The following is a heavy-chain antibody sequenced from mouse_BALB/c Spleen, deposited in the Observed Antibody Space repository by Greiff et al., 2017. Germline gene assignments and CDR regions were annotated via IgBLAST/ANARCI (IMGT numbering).Heavy chain of an antibody. D-gene: IGHD2-2*01. CDR1: GFNIKDTY. V-gene: IGHV14-3*02. Sequence: VQLQQSGAELVKPGASVKLSCTASGFNIKDTYMHWVKQRPEQGLEWIGRIDPANGNTKYDPKFQGKATITADTSSNTAYLQLSSLTSEDTAVYYCARGDYGYDGGAMDYWGQGTSVTVSS. J-gene: IGHJ4*01. CDR2: IDPANGNT. CDR3: ARGDYGYDGGAMDY.